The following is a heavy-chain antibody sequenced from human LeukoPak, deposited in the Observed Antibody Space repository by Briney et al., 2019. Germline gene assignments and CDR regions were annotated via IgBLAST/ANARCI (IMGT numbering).Heavy chain of an antibody. CDR3: ARPSNYYDSSGPLDY. V-gene: IGHV4-34*01. J-gene: IGHJ4*02. CDR2: INHSGST. D-gene: IGHD3-22*01. Sequence: KPSETLSLTCAVYGGSFSGYYWSWIRQPPGKGLEWIGEINHSGSTNYNPSLKSRVTISVDTSKNQFSLKLSSVTAADTAVYYCARPSNYYDSSGPLDYWGQGTLVTVSS. CDR1: GGSFSGYY.